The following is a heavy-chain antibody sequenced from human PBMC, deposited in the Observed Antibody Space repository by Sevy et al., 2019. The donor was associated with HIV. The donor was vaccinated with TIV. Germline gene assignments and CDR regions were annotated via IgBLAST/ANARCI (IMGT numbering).Heavy chain of an antibody. Sequence: SETLSLTCTVSGGSIRSVNWWHWVRQPPGKGLEWIGEIYHSGSSNYNPSLKSRVTISVDKSKNQFSLKLGSVTAADTAVYYCARGGETPRGFDPWGQGTLVTVSS. D-gene: IGHD3-16*01. CDR2: IYHSGSS. CDR3: ARGGETPRGFDP. CDR1: GGSIRSVNW. V-gene: IGHV4-4*02. J-gene: IGHJ5*02.